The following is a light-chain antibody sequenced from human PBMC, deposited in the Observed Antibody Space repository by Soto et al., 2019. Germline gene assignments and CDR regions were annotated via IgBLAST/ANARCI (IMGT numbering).Light chain of an antibody. V-gene: IGLV2-14*01. CDR3: ASFRSGTILV. CDR1: SSDVGAYNF. J-gene: IGLJ1*01. CDR2: EVN. Sequence: QSALTQPPSASGSPGQSVTISCTGTSSDVGAYNFISWYRHSPGKAPRLLIYEVNNRPSGVSKRFSGSKAGNTASLTISGLLDDDEADYFCASFRSGTILVFGSGTKVTVL.